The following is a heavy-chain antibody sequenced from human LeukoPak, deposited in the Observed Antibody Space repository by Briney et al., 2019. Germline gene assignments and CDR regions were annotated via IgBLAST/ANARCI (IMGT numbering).Heavy chain of an antibody. CDR3: ARTGIAARFWFDP. J-gene: IGHJ5*02. CDR1: GGTFSSYA. D-gene: IGHD6-6*01. V-gene: IGHV1-69*01. Sequence: SVKVSCKASGGTFSSYAISWVRQAPGQGLEWMGGIIPIFGTANYAQKFQGRVTITADESTSTAYMELSSLRSEDTAVYYCARTGIAARFWFDPWGQGTLVTVSS. CDR2: IIPIFGTA.